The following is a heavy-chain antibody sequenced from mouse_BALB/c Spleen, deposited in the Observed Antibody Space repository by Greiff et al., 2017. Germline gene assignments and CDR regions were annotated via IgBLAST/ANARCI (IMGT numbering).Heavy chain of an antibody. CDR3: SMLIIYGNAMDY. D-gene: IGHD1-1*01. CDR1: GDSITSGY. J-gene: IGHJ4*01. CDR2: ISYSGST. Sequence: EVKLVESGPSLVKPSQTLSLTCSVTGDSITSGYWNWIRKFPGNKLEYMGYISYSGSTYYNPSLKSLISITRDTSKNQYYLQLNSVTTEDTATYYCSMLIIYGNAMDYWGQGTSVTVSS. V-gene: IGHV3-8*02.